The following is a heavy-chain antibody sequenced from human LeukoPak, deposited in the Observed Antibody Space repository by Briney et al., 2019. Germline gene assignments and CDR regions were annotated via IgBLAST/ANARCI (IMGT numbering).Heavy chain of an antibody. Sequence: TGGSLRLSCAASRFTFSDYYMVWIGQAPGKGLEWVSYISNSGSSTKYADSVKGRFTISRDNAKNSLSLQMNSVRPEDTAVYYCARADRTSWFDYWGQGTLVTVSS. J-gene: IGHJ4*02. D-gene: IGHD2-2*01. CDR2: ISNSGSST. CDR3: ARADRTSWFDY. CDR1: RFTFSDYY. V-gene: IGHV3-11*05.